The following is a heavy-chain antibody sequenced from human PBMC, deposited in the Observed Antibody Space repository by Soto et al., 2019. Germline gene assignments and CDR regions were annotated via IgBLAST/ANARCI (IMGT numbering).Heavy chain of an antibody. Sequence: GGSLRLSCAASGFTFSNYWMHWVRQVPGKGLVWVSRISGDGSSTSYADSVKGRFIISRDNAKNMMYLQMNSLRAEDTAVYLCARAFTSSWYWWFDPWGQGTLVTVSS. D-gene: IGHD6-13*01. CDR3: ARAFTSSWYWWFDP. J-gene: IGHJ5*02. CDR1: GFTFSNYW. V-gene: IGHV3-74*01. CDR2: ISGDGSST.